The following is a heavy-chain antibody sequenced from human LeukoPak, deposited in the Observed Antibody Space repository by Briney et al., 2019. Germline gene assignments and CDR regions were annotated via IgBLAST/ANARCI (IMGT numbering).Heavy chain of an antibody. Sequence: KASETLSLTCAVYGGSFSGYYWSWIRQPPGKGLEWIGEINHSGSTNYNPSLKSRVTISVDTSKNQFSLKLSSVTAADTAVYYCARLGKAVAGPPVKRTFDIWGQGTMVTVSS. CDR2: INHSGST. D-gene: IGHD6-19*01. CDR3: ARLGKAVAGPPVKRTFDI. J-gene: IGHJ3*02. CDR1: GGSFSGYY. V-gene: IGHV4-34*01.